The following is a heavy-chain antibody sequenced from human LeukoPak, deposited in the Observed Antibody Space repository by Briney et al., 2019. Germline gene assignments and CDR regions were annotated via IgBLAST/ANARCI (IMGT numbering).Heavy chain of an antibody. CDR1: GGSISSSSYY. V-gene: IGHV4-61*02. J-gene: IGHJ4*02. D-gene: IGHD3-3*01. CDR3: ASSRYYDFWSGYSNFDY. CDR2: IYTSGST. Sequence: SETLSLTCTVSGGSISSSSYYWSWIRQPAGKGLEWIGRIYTSGSTNYNPSLKSRVTMSVDTSKNQFSLKLSSVTAADTAVYYCASSRYYDFWSGYSNFDYWGQGTPVTVSS.